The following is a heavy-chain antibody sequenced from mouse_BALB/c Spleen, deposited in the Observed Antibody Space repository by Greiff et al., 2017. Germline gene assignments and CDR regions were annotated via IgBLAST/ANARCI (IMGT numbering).Heavy chain of an antibody. CDR2: IWAGGST. CDR3: ARDRNGNYPWFAY. J-gene: IGHJ3*01. D-gene: IGHD2-1*01. CDR1: GFSLTSYG. Sequence: VQLKESGPGLVAPSQSLSITCTVSGFSLTSYGVHWVRQPPGKGLEWLGVIWAGGSTNYNSALMSRLSISKDNSKSQVFLKMNSLQTDDTAMYYGARDRNGNYPWFAYWGQGTLVTVSA. V-gene: IGHV2-9*02.